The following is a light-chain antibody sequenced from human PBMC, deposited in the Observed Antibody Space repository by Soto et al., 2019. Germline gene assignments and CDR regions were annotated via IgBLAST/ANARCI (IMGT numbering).Light chain of an antibody. V-gene: IGKV1-5*03. CDR1: QTISGL. CDR3: QQYNSYPLT. CDR2: KAS. J-gene: IGKJ5*01. Sequence: DIQMTQSPSTLSASVGDRVTITCRASQTISGLLAWYQQKPGRAPTLLIYKASTLESGVPSRFSGSGSGTEFSLTISSLQPDDSATYYCQQYNSYPLTFVQGTRLEIK.